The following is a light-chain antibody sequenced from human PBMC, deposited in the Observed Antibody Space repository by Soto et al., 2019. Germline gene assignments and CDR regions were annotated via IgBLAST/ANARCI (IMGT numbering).Light chain of an antibody. CDR3: SSYTGSNTLYV. V-gene: IGLV2-14*03. CDR2: DVD. Sequence: QSVLTQPASVSGSPGQSITISCTGSSSDVGGYNYVSWYQHHPGKAPKLMIYDVDNRPSGVSNRFSGSKSGNTASLTISGLQAEDEADYYCSSYTGSNTLYVFGTGTKVTVL. CDR1: SSDVGGYNY. J-gene: IGLJ1*01.